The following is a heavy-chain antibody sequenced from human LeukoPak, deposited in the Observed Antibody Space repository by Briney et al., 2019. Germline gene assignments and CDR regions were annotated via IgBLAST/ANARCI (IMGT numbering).Heavy chain of an antibody. Sequence: SGPTLLNPSATLSLTCTVSGGSIRSYYWSWIRQPAGKGLEWIGRIYTSGSTNYNPSLNSRVTMSVDTSKKHFSLKLSSVTAADTAVYYCARERGYNYGNDYWGQGTLVTISS. CDR3: ARERGYNYGNDY. V-gene: IGHV4-4*07. CDR2: IYTSGST. CDR1: GGSIRSYY. D-gene: IGHD5-18*01. J-gene: IGHJ4*02.